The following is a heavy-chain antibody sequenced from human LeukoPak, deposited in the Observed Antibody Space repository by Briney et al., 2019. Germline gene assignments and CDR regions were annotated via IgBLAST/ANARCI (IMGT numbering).Heavy chain of an antibody. CDR2: IWYDGSKK. V-gene: IGHV3-33*01. CDR1: GFTFSRYG. J-gene: IGHJ4*02. CDR3: ARDARLGYYDSSFTDY. D-gene: IGHD3-22*01. Sequence: SGGSLRLSCAASGFTFSRYGMHWVRQGPGKGLEWVAVIWYDGSKKYYADSVKGRFTISRDNSKNTLYLQMNSLRAEDTAVYYCARDARLGYYDSSFTDYWGQGTLVTVSS.